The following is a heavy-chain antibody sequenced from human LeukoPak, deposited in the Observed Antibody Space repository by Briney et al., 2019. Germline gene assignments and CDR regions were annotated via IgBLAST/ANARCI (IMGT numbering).Heavy chain of an antibody. Sequence: SETLSLTCAVYGGSFSGYYWSWIRQPPGKGLEWIGEINHSGSTNYNPSLKSRVTISVDTSKNQFSLKLSSVTAADTAVYYCARGRRNSFPRLNWFDPWGQGTLVTVSS. J-gene: IGHJ5*02. D-gene: IGHD4-23*01. CDR3: ARGRRNSFPRLNWFDP. CDR2: INHSGST. CDR1: GGSFSGYY. V-gene: IGHV4-34*01.